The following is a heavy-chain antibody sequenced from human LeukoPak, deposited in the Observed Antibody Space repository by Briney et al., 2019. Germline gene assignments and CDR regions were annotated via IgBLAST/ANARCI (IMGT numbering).Heavy chain of an antibody. CDR3: ARSPPLGYCSSTSCSFDY. D-gene: IGHD2-2*01. CDR1: GYTFTSYG. CDR2: ISPIFGTA. Sequence: SVKVSCKASGYTFTSYGISWVRQAPGQGLEWMGGISPIFGTANYAQKFQGRVTITTDESTSTAYMELSSLRSEDTAVYYCARSPPLGYCSSTSCSFDYWGQGTLVTVSS. J-gene: IGHJ4*02. V-gene: IGHV1-69*05.